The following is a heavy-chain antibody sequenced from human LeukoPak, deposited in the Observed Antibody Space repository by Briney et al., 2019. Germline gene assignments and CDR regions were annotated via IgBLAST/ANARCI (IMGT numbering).Heavy chain of an antibody. Sequence: GGTLRLSCAASGFTFSSYGMSWVRQAPGKGLEWVSAISGSGGSTYYADSVKGRFTISRDNSKNTLYLQMNSLRAEDTAVYYCAVSFYYYYMDVWGKGTTVTVSS. J-gene: IGHJ6*03. V-gene: IGHV3-23*01. D-gene: IGHD1-7*01. CDR2: ISGSGGST. CDR1: GFTFSSYG. CDR3: AVSFYYYYMDV.